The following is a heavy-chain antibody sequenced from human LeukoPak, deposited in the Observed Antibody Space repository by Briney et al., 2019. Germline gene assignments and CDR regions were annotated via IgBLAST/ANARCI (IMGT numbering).Heavy chain of an antibody. J-gene: IGHJ4*02. Sequence: GGSLRLSCAAAGVTVSSNYMSWVRQAPGKGLEWVSVIYSGGSTYYADSVKGRFTISRHNSKNTLYLQMNSLRAEDTAVYYCARVGSMVRGSIDYWGQGTLVTVSS. CDR2: IYSGGST. CDR3: ARVGSMVRGSIDY. D-gene: IGHD3-10*01. V-gene: IGHV3-53*04. CDR1: GVTVSSNY.